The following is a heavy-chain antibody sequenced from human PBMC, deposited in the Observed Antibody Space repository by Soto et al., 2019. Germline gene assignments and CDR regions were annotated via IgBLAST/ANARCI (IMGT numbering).Heavy chain of an antibody. Sequence: WASVKVSCKASGYTFTGYYMHWVRQAPGQGLEWMGWINPNSGGTNYAQKFQGWVTMTRDTSISTAYMELSRLRSDDTAVYYCARNKEQNDFWSGDPYYYFDYWGQGTLVTVSS. CDR3: ARNKEQNDFWSGDPYYYFDY. J-gene: IGHJ4*02. CDR1: GYTFTGYY. V-gene: IGHV1-2*04. CDR2: INPNSGGT. D-gene: IGHD3-3*01.